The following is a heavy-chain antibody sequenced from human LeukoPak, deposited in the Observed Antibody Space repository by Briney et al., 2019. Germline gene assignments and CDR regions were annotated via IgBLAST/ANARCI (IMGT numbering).Heavy chain of an antibody. Sequence: GGSLRLSCAASGFTFSSYAMSWVRQAPGKGLEWVSAISGSGGSTYYADSVKGRFTIPRDNSKNTLYLQMNSLRAEDTAVYYCAKDYDSSGYVDYWGQGTLVTVSS. CDR1: GFTFSSYA. D-gene: IGHD3-22*01. J-gene: IGHJ4*02. V-gene: IGHV3-23*01. CDR2: ISGSGGST. CDR3: AKDYDSSGYVDY.